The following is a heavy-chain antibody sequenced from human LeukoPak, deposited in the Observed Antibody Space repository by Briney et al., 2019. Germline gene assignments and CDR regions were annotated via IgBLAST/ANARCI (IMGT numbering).Heavy chain of an antibody. V-gene: IGHV3-21*01. Sequence: PGGSLRLSCAASGFTFSSYSMNWVRQAPGKGLEWVSSISSSSSYIYYADSVKGRFTISRDNAKNSLYLQMNSLRAEDTAVYYCARDCSSTSCYLDYWGRGTLVTVSS. J-gene: IGHJ4*02. CDR3: ARDCSSTSCYLDY. CDR2: ISSSSSYI. CDR1: GFTFSSYS. D-gene: IGHD2-2*01.